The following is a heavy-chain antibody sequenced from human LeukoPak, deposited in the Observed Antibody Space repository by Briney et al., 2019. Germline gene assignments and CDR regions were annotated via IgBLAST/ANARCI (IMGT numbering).Heavy chain of an antibody. CDR3: ARESDAFDL. CDR2: ISYDENKK. Sequence: GGSLRLSCAASGFVLSDYGMHWVRQAPGKGLQWVAVISYDENKKHYADSVKGRLTISRDNSTRTLYLQMSSLRIEDTAVYYCARESDAFDLWGQGTMVTVSS. V-gene: IGHV3-30*19. J-gene: IGHJ3*01. CDR1: GFVLSDYG.